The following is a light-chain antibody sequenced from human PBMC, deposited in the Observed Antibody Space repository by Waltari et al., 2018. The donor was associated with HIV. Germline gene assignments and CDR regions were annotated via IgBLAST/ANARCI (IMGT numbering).Light chain of an antibody. Sequence: QSALTQPASVSGSPGQSITISCTGTSSDVGSYNLVSWYQQHPGKAPKVMIYEGSKRPSVVSNRFSGSKSGNTASRTISGLQAEDEADYYCCSYTGSSTRRPYVFGTGTKVTVL. J-gene: IGLJ1*01. CDR2: EGS. CDR1: SSDVGSYNL. CDR3: CSYTGSSTRRPYV. V-gene: IGLV2-23*01.